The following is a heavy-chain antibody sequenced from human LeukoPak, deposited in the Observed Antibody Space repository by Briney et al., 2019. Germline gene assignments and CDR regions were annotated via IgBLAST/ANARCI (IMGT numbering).Heavy chain of an antibody. CDR3: ARELQNYGFLL. D-gene: IGHD3/OR15-3a*01. CDR1: EFTFSNYW. J-gene: IGHJ4*02. CDR2: INPDGSVT. V-gene: IGHV3-74*01. Sequence: GGSLRLSCAASEFTFSNYWMHWVRQAPGKGLVWVSRINPDGSVTSYADSVKDRFIISRDNAQNTLYIQMNSLRAEDTALYYCARELQNYGFLLWGQGTQVTVSS.